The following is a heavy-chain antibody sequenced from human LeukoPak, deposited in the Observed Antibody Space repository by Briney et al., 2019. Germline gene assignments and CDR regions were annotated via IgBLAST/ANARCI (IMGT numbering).Heavy chain of an antibody. CDR2: IKQDGSEK. J-gene: IGHJ3*02. CDR3: ARRSYCGGDCYGSDAFDI. CDR1: GFTFRSYW. D-gene: IGHD2-21*02. V-gene: IGHV3-7*01. Sequence: GGSLRLSCAASGFTFRSYWMSWVRQAPGKGLEWVANIKQDGSEKYYVDSVKGRFTISRDNAKNSLYLQMNSLRAEDAAVYYCARRSYCGGDCYGSDAFDIWGQGTMVTVSS.